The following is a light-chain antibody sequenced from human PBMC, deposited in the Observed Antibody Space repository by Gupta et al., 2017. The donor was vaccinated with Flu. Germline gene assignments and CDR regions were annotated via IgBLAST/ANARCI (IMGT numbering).Light chain of an antibody. CDR3: QQACSSFLT. J-gene: IGKJ5*01. V-gene: IGKV3-20*01. CDR2: GAS. CDR1: QRLSSSY. Sequence: EAALTPSPGTLSLSPGERVTLSCRASQRLSSSYLDWYLQKPGQAPRLLIYGASTRATGIPARFSGSGSGTDFTLTISRLEPEDFAMYYCQQACSSFLTFGQGTRMEI.